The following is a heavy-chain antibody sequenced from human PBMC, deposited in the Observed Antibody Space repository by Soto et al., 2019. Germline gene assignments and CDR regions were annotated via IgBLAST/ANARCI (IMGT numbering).Heavy chain of an antibody. CDR1: GFIFEDYA. D-gene: IGHD3-3*01. CDR2: ISWNSGNI. J-gene: IGHJ4*02. V-gene: IGHV3-9*01. CDR3: AKGAVTSIFGYFDF. Sequence: EVHLVESGGGLVQPGRSLRLSCAASGFIFEDYAMHWVRQVPGKGLEWVSSISWNSGNIVYEDSVKVRFTVSRESANNSLYLQMNSLRTEDTALYYCAKGAVTSIFGYFDFCGQGTLVTVSS.